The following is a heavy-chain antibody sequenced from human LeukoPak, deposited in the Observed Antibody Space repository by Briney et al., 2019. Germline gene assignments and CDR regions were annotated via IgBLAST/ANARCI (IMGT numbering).Heavy chain of an antibody. V-gene: IGHV3-7*01. CDR1: GFTFSSYW. Sequence: GGSLRLSCAASGFTFSSYWMSRVRQAPGKGLEWVANIKQDGSEKYYVDSVKGRFTISRDNAKNSLYLQMNSLRAEDTAVYYCAKGYSSGWYDYWGQGTLVTLSS. CDR2: IKQDGSEK. J-gene: IGHJ4*02. CDR3: AKGYSSGWYDY. D-gene: IGHD6-19*01.